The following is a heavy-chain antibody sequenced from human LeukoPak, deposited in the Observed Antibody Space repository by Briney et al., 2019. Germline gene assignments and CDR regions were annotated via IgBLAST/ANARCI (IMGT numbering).Heavy chain of an antibody. V-gene: IGHV1-18*01. CDR1: GYTFTSYG. Sequence: ASVKVSCKASGYTFTSYGISWVRQAPGQGLEWMGWISAYNGNTNYAQKLQGRVTMTTDTSTSTAYMELSSLRSEDTAVYYCARGPIIFPYHYYYYMDVWGKGTTVTISS. CDR2: ISAYNGNT. CDR3: ARGPIIFPYHYYYYMDV. J-gene: IGHJ6*03.